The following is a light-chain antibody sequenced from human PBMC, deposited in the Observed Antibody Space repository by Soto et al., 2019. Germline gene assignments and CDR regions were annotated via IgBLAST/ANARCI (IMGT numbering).Light chain of an antibody. CDR3: AAWDDSLNGHV. CDR2: SNN. J-gene: IGLJ1*01. CDR1: SSNIGSNT. Sequence: QSALTQPPSASGTPGQRVTISCSGSSSNIGSNTVNWYQQLPGTAPKLLIYSNNQRPSGGPDRFSGSKSGTSASLAISSLQSEDEADYYCAAWDDSLNGHVFGTGTKVTVL. V-gene: IGLV1-44*01.